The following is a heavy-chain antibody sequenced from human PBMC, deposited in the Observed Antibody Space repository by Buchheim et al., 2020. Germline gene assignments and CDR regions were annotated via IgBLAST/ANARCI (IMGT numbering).Heavy chain of an antibody. CDR1: EFIFSSHG. V-gene: IGHV3-30*18. Sequence: QVQLVESGGGVVQPGRSLRLSCAASEFIFSSHGMHWVRQAPGKGLEWVAVISYDGSNKYYADSVKGRFTISSDNSKNMLYLQMNSLRAEDTAVYYCAKDRGKAYYYYGMDVWGQGTT. CDR2: ISYDGSNK. D-gene: IGHD1-26*01. J-gene: IGHJ6*02. CDR3: AKDRGKAYYYYGMDV.